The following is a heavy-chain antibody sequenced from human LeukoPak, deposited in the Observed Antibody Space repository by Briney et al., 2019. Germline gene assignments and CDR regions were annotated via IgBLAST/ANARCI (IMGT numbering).Heavy chain of an antibody. Sequence: ASVKVSCKASGYTFTSYGISWVRRTPRQGLEWMGWISAYNGNTNYAQKLQGRVTMTTDTSTSTAYMELRSLRSDDTAVYYCARDQDYGGPMDVWGQGTTVTVSS. D-gene: IGHD4-23*01. CDR1: GYTFTSYG. CDR3: ARDQDYGGPMDV. J-gene: IGHJ6*02. CDR2: ISAYNGNT. V-gene: IGHV1-18*01.